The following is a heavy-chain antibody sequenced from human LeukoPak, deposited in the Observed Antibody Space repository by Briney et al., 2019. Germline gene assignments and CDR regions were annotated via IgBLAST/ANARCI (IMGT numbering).Heavy chain of an antibody. CDR1: GYTFTSYD. J-gene: IGHJ1*01. Sequence: ASVKVSCKASGYTFTSYDINWVRQATGQGLEWMGWMNPNSGNTGYAQKFQGRVTITRNTSISTAYMELSSLRSEDTAVYYCARGRGPYYYDSSGYYPPDAEYFQHWGQGTLVTVSS. V-gene: IGHV1-8*03. D-gene: IGHD3-22*01. CDR2: MNPNSGNT. CDR3: ARGRGPYYYDSSGYYPPDAEYFQH.